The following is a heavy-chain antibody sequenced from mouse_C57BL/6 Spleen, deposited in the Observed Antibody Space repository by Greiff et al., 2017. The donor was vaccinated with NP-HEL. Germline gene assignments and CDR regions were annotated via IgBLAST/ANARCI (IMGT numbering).Heavy chain of an antibody. D-gene: IGHD2-4*01. V-gene: IGHV5-16*01. CDR2: INYDGSST. J-gene: IGHJ4*01. CDR3: ARDDYDGAMDY. CDR1: GFTFSDYY. Sequence: DVHLVESEGGLVQPGSSMKLSCTASGFTFSDYYMAWVRQVPEKGLEWVANINYDGSSTYYLDSLKSRFIISRDNAKNILYLQMSSLKSEDTATYYCARDDYDGAMDYWGQGTSVTVSS.